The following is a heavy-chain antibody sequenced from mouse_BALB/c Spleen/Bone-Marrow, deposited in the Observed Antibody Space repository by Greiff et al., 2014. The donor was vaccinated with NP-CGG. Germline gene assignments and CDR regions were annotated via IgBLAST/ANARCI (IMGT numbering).Heavy chain of an antibody. Sequence: VQMQQSGAELARPGASVKLSCKASGYTFTSYWMQWVKQRPGQGLEWIGAIYPGDGDTRYTQKFKGKATLTADKSSSTAYMQLSSLASEDSAVYYCARDYRYYAMDYWGQGTSVTVSS. CDR1: GYTFTSYW. D-gene: IGHD2-14*01. J-gene: IGHJ4*01. CDR3: ARDYRYYAMDY. CDR2: IYPGDGDT. V-gene: IGHV1-87*01.